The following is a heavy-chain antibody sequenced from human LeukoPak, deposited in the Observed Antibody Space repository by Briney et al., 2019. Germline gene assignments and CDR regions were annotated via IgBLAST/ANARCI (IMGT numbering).Heavy chain of an antibody. J-gene: IGHJ4*02. V-gene: IGHV1-69*13. CDR2: IIPIFGTA. D-gene: IGHD3-22*01. CDR1: GGTFSSYA. Sequence: GASVKVSCKASGGTFSSYAISWVRQAPGQGLEWMGGIIPIFGTANYAQKFQGRVTITADESTSTAYMELSSLRSEDTAVYYCARCYGGDDSSGYYCPYWGQGTLVTVSS. CDR3: ARCYGGDDSSGYYCPY.